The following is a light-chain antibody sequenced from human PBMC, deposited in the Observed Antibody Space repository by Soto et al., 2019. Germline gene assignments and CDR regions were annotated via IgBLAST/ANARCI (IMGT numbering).Light chain of an antibody. Sequence: DIQMTQSPSTLSASVGDRVTITCRASQSISSWLAWYQQKPGKAPKLLIYKASSLESGVPSRFSGSGSGTEFTLTISSLQTDYFATYYCQQYNGTWTFGQGTKVDIK. V-gene: IGKV1-5*03. CDR3: QQYNGTWT. J-gene: IGKJ1*01. CDR2: KAS. CDR1: QSISSW.